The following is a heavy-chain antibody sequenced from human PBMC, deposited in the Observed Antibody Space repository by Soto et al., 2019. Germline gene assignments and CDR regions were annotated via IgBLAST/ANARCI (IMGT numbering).Heavy chain of an antibody. D-gene: IGHD3-22*01. CDR3: ARDRHYYDSSGYYHFNY. CDR1: GFTFSSYG. Sequence: GGSLRLSSAASGFTFSSYGMHWVRQAPGKGLEWVAVIWYGGSNKYYADSVKGRFTISRDNSKNTLYLQMNSLRAEDTAVYYCARDRHYYDSSGYYHFNYWGQGTLVTVSS. CDR2: IWYGGSNK. V-gene: IGHV3-33*01. J-gene: IGHJ4*02.